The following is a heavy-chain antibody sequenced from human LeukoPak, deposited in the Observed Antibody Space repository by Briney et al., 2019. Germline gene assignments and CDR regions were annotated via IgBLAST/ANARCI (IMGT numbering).Heavy chain of an antibody. D-gene: IGHD5-18*01. CDR2: ISSSSSYI. V-gene: IGHV3-21*01. CDR3: ARDVGYSYGYEGYYFDY. Sequence: GGSLRLSCAASGFTFSSYSMNWVRQAPGKGLEWVSSISSSSSYIYYADSVKGRFTISRDNAKNSLYLQMNSLRAEDTAVHYCARDVGYSYGYEGYYFDYWGQGTLVTVPS. CDR1: GFTFSSYS. J-gene: IGHJ4*02.